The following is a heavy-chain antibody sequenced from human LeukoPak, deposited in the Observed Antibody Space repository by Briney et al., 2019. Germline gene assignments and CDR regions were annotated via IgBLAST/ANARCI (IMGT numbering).Heavy chain of an antibody. J-gene: IGHJ4*02. CDR3: ARTPKRFGELYQPGDS. CDR1: GYTFTNYG. D-gene: IGHD3-10*01. Sequence: VASVKVSCKASGYTFTNYGITWVRQVPGQGLEWLGWISAYNGNANYAQNLQDRVTLTSDTSTSTAYMEPRSLRSDDTGIYYCARTPKRFGELYQPGDSWGQGTLLTVSS. V-gene: IGHV1-18*01. CDR2: ISAYNGNA.